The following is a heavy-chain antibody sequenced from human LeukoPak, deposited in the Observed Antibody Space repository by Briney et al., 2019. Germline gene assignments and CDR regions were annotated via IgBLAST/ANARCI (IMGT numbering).Heavy chain of an antibody. CDR3: ARVVRYYDSSGYYLDY. Sequence: GGSLRLSCAASAFTFSTYSMNWVRQAPGKGLEWVGRTRNKANSYTTEYAASVKGRFTISRDDSKNSLYLQMNSLKTEDTAVYYCARVVRYYDSSGYYLDYWGQGTLVTVSS. J-gene: IGHJ4*02. CDR1: AFTFSTYS. CDR2: TRNKANSYTT. D-gene: IGHD3-22*01. V-gene: IGHV3-72*01.